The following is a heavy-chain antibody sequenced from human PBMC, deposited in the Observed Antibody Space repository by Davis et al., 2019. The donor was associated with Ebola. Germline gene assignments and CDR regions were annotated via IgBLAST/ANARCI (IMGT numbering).Heavy chain of an antibody. J-gene: IGHJ5*02. Sequence: MPSETLSLTCAVSGGSISSGGYSWSWIRQPPGKGLEWIGYIYHSGSTYYNPSLKSRVTISVDRSKNQFSLKLSSVTAADTAVYYCARGGVRGAWFDPWGQGTLVTVSS. CDR2: IYHSGST. D-gene: IGHD3-10*01. CDR3: ARGGVRGAWFDP. V-gene: IGHV4-30-2*01. CDR1: GGSISSGGYS.